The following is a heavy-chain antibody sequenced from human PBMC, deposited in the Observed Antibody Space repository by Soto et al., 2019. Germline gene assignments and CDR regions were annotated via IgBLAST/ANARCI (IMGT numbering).Heavy chain of an antibody. V-gene: IGHV4-34*01. D-gene: IGHD2-15*01. Sequence: SETLSLPCAVYGGSFSGYYWSWIRQPPGKGLEWIGEINHSGRTNYNPSLKSRVTISVDTSKNQFSLKRSSVTAAATAVYYCARGWRNCSGGSCSLYNWFDPWGQGTLVTVSS. CDR3: ARGWRNCSGGSCSLYNWFDP. CDR1: GGSFSGYY. CDR2: INHSGRT. J-gene: IGHJ5*02.